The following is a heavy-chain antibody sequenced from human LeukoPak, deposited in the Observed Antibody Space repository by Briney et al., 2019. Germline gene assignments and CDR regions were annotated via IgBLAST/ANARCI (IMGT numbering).Heavy chain of an antibody. CDR3: ARGLITIFGVVIMDFDY. V-gene: IGHV4-39*07. CDR1: GGSISSSSYY. J-gene: IGHJ4*02. D-gene: IGHD3-3*01. Sequence: SETLSLTCTVSGGSISSSSYYWGWIRQPPGKGLEWIGSIYYNGSTYYNPSLKSRVTISVDTSKNQFSLKLSSVTAADTAVYYCARGLITIFGVVIMDFDYWGQGTLVTVSS. CDR2: IYYNGST.